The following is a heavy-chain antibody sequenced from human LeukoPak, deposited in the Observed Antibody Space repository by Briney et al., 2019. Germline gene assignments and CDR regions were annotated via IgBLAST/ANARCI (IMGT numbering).Heavy chain of an antibody. V-gene: IGHV3-15*01. D-gene: IGHD3-10*01. CDR1: GFTFGNAW. Sequence: GGSLRLSCTASGFTFGNAWMSWVRQAPGRGLEWVGRIKTKTDGGTTDYAAPVKGRFTISRDDSQNTLYLQMNSLKTEDTGVYYCTARRGGNTFDSWGQGTLVTVSS. CDR2: IKTKTDGGTT. CDR3: TARRGGNTFDS. J-gene: IGHJ4*02.